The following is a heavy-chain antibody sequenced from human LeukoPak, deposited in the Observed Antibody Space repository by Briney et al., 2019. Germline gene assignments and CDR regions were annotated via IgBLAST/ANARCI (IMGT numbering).Heavy chain of an antibody. V-gene: IGHV4-61*02. D-gene: IGHD4-17*01. J-gene: IGHJ5*02. CDR3: ARDGHYGDYEGYNWFDP. CDR1: GGSISSGSYY. CDR2: IYTSGST. Sequence: SQTLSLTCTVSGGSISSGSYYWSWIRQPAGKGLEWIGRIYTSGSTNYNPSLKSRVTISVDTSKNQFSPKLSSVTAADTAVYYCARDGHYGDYEGYNWFDPWGQGTLVTVSS.